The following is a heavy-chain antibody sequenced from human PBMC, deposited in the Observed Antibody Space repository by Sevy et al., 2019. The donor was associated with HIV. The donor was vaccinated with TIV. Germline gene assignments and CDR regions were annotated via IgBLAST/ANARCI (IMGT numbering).Heavy chain of an antibody. Sequence: GGSLRLSCAVSGFSFDSYGMTWVRQAPGKGLEWVSGISGSGTRTYYADSVKGRFIISRDNSKNTLYLQMNSLRSEDTGIYYCGKGGGGHHDPDEIGYYFYYYNMDVWGKGTTVTVSS. D-gene: IGHD2-15*01. CDR3: GKGGGGHHDPDEIGYYFYYYNMDV. J-gene: IGHJ6*03. CDR2: ISGSGTRT. CDR1: GFSFDSYG. V-gene: IGHV3-23*01.